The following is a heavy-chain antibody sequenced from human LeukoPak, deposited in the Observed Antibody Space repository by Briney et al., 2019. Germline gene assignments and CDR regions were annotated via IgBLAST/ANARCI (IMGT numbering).Heavy chain of an antibody. V-gene: IGHV1-2*02. CDR3: ARDSPYSSSWDALDY. Sequence: ASVKVSCKASGYTFTGYYIHWVRQAPGQGLEWMGWINCNSGGTDYAHKFQGRVTMTRDTSISTAYMDLSRLRSDDTAVYYCARDSPYSSSWDALDYWGQGTLVTVSS. CDR2: INCNSGGT. J-gene: IGHJ4*02. CDR1: GYTFTGYY. D-gene: IGHD6-13*01.